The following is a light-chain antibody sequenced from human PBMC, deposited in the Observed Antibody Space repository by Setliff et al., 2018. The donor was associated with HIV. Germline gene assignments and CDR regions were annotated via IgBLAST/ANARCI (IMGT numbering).Light chain of an antibody. J-gene: IGLJ1*01. CDR2: QAT. Sequence: QSALTQPASVSGSPGRSITISCTGTSSDVGRYNLVSWYQQHPGKAPKLMIYQATKRPSGVSNRLSGSKSGNTASLTISGLQAEDEADYYCCSNTGSNTYVFGTGTKVTVL. CDR3: CSNTGSNTYV. CDR1: SSDVGRYNL. V-gene: IGLV2-23*01.